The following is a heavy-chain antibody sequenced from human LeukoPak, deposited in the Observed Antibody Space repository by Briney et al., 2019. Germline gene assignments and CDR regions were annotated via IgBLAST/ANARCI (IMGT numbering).Heavy chain of an antibody. CDR2: ISSSSSYI. J-gene: IGHJ4*02. D-gene: IGHD4-17*01. CDR3: ARGGRDYGFLFVY. V-gene: IGHV3-21*01. Sequence: GGSLRLSCAASGFTFSSYSMNWVRQAPGKGLEWVSSISSSSSYIYYADSVKGRFTISRDNAKDSLYLQMNSLRAEDTAVYYCARGGRDYGFLFVYWGQGTLVTVSS. CDR1: GFTFSSYS.